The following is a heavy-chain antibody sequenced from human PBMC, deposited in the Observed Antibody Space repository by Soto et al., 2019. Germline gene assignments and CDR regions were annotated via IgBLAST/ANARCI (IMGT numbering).Heavy chain of an antibody. CDR3: AKREGYGSVDS. J-gene: IGHJ4*02. CDR1: GFTFSSYA. D-gene: IGHD1-1*01. Sequence: EVQLLESGGGLVQPGGSLRLSCAASGFTFSSYAMSWVRQAPGKGLEWVSLIDGSGGNTYYADSVKGRFTISRDNSKNTLYMQMNSLTAEDTAVYYRAKREGYGSVDSWGQGTLVTVSS. V-gene: IGHV3-23*01. CDR2: IDGSGGNT.